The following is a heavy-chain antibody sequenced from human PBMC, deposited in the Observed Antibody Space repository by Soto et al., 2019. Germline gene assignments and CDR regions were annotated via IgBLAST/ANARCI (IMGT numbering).Heavy chain of an antibody. CDR1: GFTVSSNY. CDR3: AKDSAYCSSTSCYLY. V-gene: IGHV3-30*18. Sequence: GGSLRLSCAASGFTVSSNYMHWVRQAPGKGLEWVAVISYDGSNKYYADSVKGRFTISRDNSKNTLYLQMNSLRAEDTAVYYCAKDSAYCSSTSCYLYWGQGTLVTVSS. J-gene: IGHJ4*02. D-gene: IGHD2-2*01. CDR2: ISYDGSNK.